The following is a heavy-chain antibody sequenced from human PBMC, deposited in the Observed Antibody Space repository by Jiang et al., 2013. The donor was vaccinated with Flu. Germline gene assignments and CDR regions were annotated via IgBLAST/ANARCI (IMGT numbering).Heavy chain of an antibody. CDR3: ARVAFHRGSTPPPAFDI. CDR2: ISAYNGNT. D-gene: IGHD2-2*01. J-gene: IGHJ3*02. CDR1: GYTFTSYG. Sequence: GAEVKKPGASVKVSCKASGYTFTSYGISWVRQAPGQGLEWMGWISAYNGNTNYAQKLQGRVTMTTDTSTSTAYMELRSLRSDDTAVYYCARVAFHRGSTPPPAFDIWGQGTMVTVSS. V-gene: IGHV1-18*01.